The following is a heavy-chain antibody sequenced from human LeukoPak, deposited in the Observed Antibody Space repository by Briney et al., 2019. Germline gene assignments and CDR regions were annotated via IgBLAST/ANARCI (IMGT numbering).Heavy chain of an antibody. CDR2: ISGSGGST. J-gene: IGHJ4*02. CDR3: ARDPVEYYYDSSGFDY. Sequence: GGSLRLSCAASGFTFSSYAMSWVRQAPGKGLEWVSAISGSGGSTYYADSVKGRFTISRDNSKNTLYLQMNSLRAEDTAVYYCARDPVEYYYDSSGFDYWGQGTLVTVSS. V-gene: IGHV3-23*01. D-gene: IGHD3-22*01. CDR1: GFTFSSYA.